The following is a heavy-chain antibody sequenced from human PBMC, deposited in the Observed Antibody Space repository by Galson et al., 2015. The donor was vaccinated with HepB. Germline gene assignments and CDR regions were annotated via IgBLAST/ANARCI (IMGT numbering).Heavy chain of an antibody. V-gene: IGHV3-7*01. J-gene: IGHJ4*02. CDR1: GFIISMHW. Sequence: SLRLSCAGSGFIISMHWMTWVRQGPGKGLEWVANIKEDGSEENYVDSVKGRFTISRDNAKNSLYLQMNSLRAEDTAVYYCARDLTVGATLDYWGQGTLVTVSS. CDR2: IKEDGSEE. CDR3: ARDLTVGATLDY. D-gene: IGHD1-26*01.